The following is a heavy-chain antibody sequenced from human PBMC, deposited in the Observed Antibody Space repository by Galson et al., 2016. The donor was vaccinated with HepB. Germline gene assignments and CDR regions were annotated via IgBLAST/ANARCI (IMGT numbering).Heavy chain of an antibody. V-gene: IGHV1-18*01. J-gene: IGHJ3*02. CDR3: ARELIESGTWAFDI. CDR2: ISAYHNNT. D-gene: IGHD3-22*01. Sequence: SVKVSCKASGYTFTSYGISWVRQAPGQGLEWMGWISAYHNNTNYAQNLQDRLTMATDTSTSTAYMELNSLRSEDTAVYYCARELIESGTWAFDIWGPGTMVTVSS. CDR1: GYTFTSYG.